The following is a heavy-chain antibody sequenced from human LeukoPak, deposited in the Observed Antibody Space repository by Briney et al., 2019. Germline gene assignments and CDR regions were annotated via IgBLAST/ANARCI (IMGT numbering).Heavy chain of an antibody. V-gene: IGHV3-30*02. CDR3: AKLSSTSAFDI. D-gene: IGHD2-2*01. CDR1: GFTFSSYG. Sequence: GGPLRLSCAASGFTFSSYGMHWVRQAPGKGLEGVAFIRYDGCNKYYADSVKGRFTISSDNSKNTLFLQMNSLGAEDTAVFYCAKLSSTSAFDIWGQGTMVTVSS. J-gene: IGHJ3*02. CDR2: IRYDGCNK.